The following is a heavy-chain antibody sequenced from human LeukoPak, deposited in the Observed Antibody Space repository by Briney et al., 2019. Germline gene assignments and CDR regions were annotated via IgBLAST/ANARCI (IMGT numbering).Heavy chain of an antibody. D-gene: IGHD3-22*01. Sequence: GGSLRLSCTSSGFTVGDYAMSWVRQAPGKGLEWVSAISGSGGSTYYADSVKGRFTISRDNSKNTLYLQMNGLRAEDTAVYYCAKGGYYYDSSGYYYSIRGYYFDYWGQGTLVTVSS. J-gene: IGHJ4*02. V-gene: IGHV3-23*01. CDR1: GFTVGDYA. CDR2: ISGSGGST. CDR3: AKGGYYYDSSGYYYSIRGYYFDY.